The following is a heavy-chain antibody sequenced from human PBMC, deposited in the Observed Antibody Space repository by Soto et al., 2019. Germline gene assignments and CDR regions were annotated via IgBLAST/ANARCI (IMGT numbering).Heavy chain of an antibody. J-gene: IGHJ3*02. CDR3: TIHIRARGIVHDVFDI. CDR2: ISNSGEDT. CDR1: GFSFSDYY. D-gene: IGHD2-8*01. Sequence: QVRLVESGGGLVKPGGSVRLSCAASGFSFSDYYMTWIRQAPGKGLEWVSGISNSGEDTNYADSVQGRFTISRDNGENSLYLQMTSLRAEDKAVYYCTIHIRARGIVHDVFDIWGQGTMVTVSS. V-gene: IGHV3-11*06.